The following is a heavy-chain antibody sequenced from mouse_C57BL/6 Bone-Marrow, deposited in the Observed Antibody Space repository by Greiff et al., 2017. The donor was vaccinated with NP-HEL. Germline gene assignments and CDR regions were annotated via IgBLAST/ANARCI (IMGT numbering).Heavy chain of an antibody. CDR3: ARRDDYAMDY. Sequence: EVQGVESGGGLVQPGGSLKLSCAASGFTFSDYGMAWVRQAPRKGPEWVAFISNLADSIYYADTVTGRFTISRENAKNTLYLEMSSLRSEDTAMYDCARRDDYAMDYWGQGTSVTVSS. CDR1: GFTFSDYG. J-gene: IGHJ4*01. V-gene: IGHV5-15*01. CDR2: ISNLADSI. D-gene: IGHD3-3*01.